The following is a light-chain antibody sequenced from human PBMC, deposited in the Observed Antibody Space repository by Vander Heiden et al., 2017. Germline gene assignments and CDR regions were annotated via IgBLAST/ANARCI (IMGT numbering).Light chain of an antibody. J-gene: IGKJ3*01. Sequence: DIVMTQSPDSLAVSLGERATINCKFSQSVLYSSNNKNYLAWYQQKPGQPPKLLIYWATTRESGGPDRFSGSGSGTDFTLTISSLQAEDVAVYYCQQYYSTPFTFGPGTKVDIK. CDR1: QSVLYSSNNKNY. V-gene: IGKV4-1*01. CDR3: QQYYSTPFT. CDR2: WAT.